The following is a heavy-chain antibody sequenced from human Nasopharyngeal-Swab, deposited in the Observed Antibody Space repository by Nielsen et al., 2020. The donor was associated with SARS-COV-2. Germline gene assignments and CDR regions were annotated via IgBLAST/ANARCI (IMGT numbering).Heavy chain of an antibody. Sequence: SCAASGFKFESYWMSWVRQVPGKGLEWVATIKQDGSETSYVDSVRGRFTISRDNGKNSLYLQMNSLRVGDTAVYYCARRRTYATFDYWGQGDLVTVSS. CDR3: ARRRTYATFDY. CDR1: GFKFESYW. CDR2: IKQDGSET. V-gene: IGHV3-7*05. D-gene: IGHD2-8*01. J-gene: IGHJ4*02.